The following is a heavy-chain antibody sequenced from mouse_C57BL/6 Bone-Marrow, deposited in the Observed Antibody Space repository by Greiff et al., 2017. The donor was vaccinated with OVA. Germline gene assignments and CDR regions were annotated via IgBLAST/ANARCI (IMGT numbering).Heavy chain of an antibody. Sequence: EVMLVESEGGLVQPGSSMKLSCTASGFTFSDYYMAWVRQVPEKGLEWVANINYDGSSTYYLDSLKSRFIISRDNAKNILYLQMSSLKSEDTATYYCAAYDYDGVPPFAYWGQGTLVTVSA. CDR1: GFTFSDYY. D-gene: IGHD2-4*01. CDR2: INYDGSST. CDR3: AAYDYDGVPPFAY. J-gene: IGHJ3*01. V-gene: IGHV5-16*01.